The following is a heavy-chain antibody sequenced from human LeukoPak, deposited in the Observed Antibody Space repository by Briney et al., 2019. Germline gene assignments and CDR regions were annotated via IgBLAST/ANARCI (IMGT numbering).Heavy chain of an antibody. D-gene: IGHD2-2*01. J-gene: IGHJ4*02. CDR2: IYYSGST. Sequence: PSETLSLTCTVSGGSISSSSYYWGWIRQPPGKGLEWTGSIYYSGSTYYNPSLKSRVTISVDTSKNQFSLKLSSVTAADTAVYYCARRQSTYCSSTSCYRRDVDYWGQGTLVTVSS. CDR3: ARRQSTYCSSTSCYRRDVDY. V-gene: IGHV4-39*01. CDR1: GGSISSSSYY.